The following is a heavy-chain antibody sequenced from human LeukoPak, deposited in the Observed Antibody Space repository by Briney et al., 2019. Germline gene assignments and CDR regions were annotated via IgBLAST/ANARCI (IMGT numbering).Heavy chain of an antibody. CDR2: LYSAGST. CDR3: ATSSGGYGDYVIDF. J-gene: IGHJ4*02. V-gene: IGHV3-53*01. D-gene: IGHD4-17*01. CDR1: GFTVSSNH. Sequence: GGSLRLSCAASGFTVSSNHMSWVRQTPGKGLEWVSILYSAGSTFYADSVKGRFTISRDNSKNTLYLQMNSPRAEDTAIYYCATSSGGYGDYVIDFWGQGTLVTVSS.